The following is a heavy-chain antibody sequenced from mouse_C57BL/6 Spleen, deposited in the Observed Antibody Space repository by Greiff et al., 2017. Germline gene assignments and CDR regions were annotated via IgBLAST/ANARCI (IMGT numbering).Heavy chain of an antibody. Sequence: EVKLVESGGGLVQPKGSLKLSCAASGFSFNTYAMNWVRQAPGQGLEWVARIRSKSNNYATYYADSVKDRFTISRDDSESMLYLQMNNLKTEDTAMYYCVRTGTGAMDYWGQGTSVTVSS. J-gene: IGHJ4*01. CDR3: VRTGTGAMDY. D-gene: IGHD4-1*01. V-gene: IGHV10-1*01. CDR1: GFSFNTYA. CDR2: IRSKSNNYAT.